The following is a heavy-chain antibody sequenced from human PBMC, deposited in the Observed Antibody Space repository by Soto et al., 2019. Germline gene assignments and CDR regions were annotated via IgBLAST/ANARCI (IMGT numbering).Heavy chain of an antibody. CDR3: ARDRKGLSAVTTQDYYYGMDV. V-gene: IGHV4-30-4*01. J-gene: IGHJ6*02. D-gene: IGHD4-17*01. CDR2: IYYSGST. Sequence: PSETLSLTCTVSGGSISSGDYYWRWIRQPPGKGLEWIGYIYYSGSTYYNPSLKSRVTISVDTSKNQFSLKLSSVTAADTAVYYCARDRKGLSAVTTQDYYYGMDVWGQGTTVTVSS. CDR1: GGSISSGDYY.